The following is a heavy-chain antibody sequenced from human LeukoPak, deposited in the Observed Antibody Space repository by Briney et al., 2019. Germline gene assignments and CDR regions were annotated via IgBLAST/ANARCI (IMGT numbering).Heavy chain of an antibody. CDR2: ISPGDSDT. CDR1: GYRFTNYW. CDR3: ARLPVRGEGYKLDY. Sequence: GESLKISFKGSGYRFTNYWIAWVRQLPGKGLEWMGIISPGDSDTRYSPSFQGRVTISADKSINTAYLQWSSLKASDTAMYYWARLPVRGEGYKLDYWGQGTLVTVSS. V-gene: IGHV5-51*01. J-gene: IGHJ4*02. D-gene: IGHD5-24*01.